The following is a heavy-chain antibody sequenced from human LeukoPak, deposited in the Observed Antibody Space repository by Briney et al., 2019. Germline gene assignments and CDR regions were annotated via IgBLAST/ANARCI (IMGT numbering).Heavy chain of an antibody. CDR2: IYSGGST. V-gene: IGHV3-53*01. CDR3: ARVAVTPYGAFDI. CDR1: GFTVSSNY. Sequence: GGSLRLSCAASGFTVSSNYMSWVHQAPGKGLEWVSIIYSGGSTYYADSVKGRFTISRDNSKNTLYVQVNSLRAEDTAVYYCARVAVTPYGAFDIWGQGTRVTVSS. J-gene: IGHJ3*02. D-gene: IGHD3-22*01.